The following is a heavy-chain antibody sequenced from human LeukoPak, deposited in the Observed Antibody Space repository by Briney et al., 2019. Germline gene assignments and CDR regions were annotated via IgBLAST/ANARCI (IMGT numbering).Heavy chain of an antibody. D-gene: IGHD5-24*01. CDR3: ARDKQLHWAHYYYYYMDV. V-gene: IGHV3-11*01. J-gene: IGHJ6*03. CDR2: ISSSGSTI. CDR1: GFTFSDYY. Sequence: GGSLRLSCAASGFTFSDYYMSWIRQAPGKGLEWVSYISSSGSTIYYADSVKGRFTISRDNAKNSLYLQMNSLRAEDTAVYYCARDKQLHWAHYYYYYMDVWGKGTTVTVSS.